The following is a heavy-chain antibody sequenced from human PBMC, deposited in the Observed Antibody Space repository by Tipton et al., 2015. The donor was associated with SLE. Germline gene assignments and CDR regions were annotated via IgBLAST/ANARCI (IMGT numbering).Heavy chain of an antibody. J-gene: IGHJ4*02. CDR2: VYHTGNT. CDR1: GDSISSSSYQ. CDR3: ARHWYSIGWVQT. D-gene: IGHD6-19*01. V-gene: IGHV4-39*07. Sequence: GLVKPSETLSLICAVSGDSISSSSYQWGWIRQSPGMGLEWIGTVYHTGNTYYNPSLKSRVTISADTSKNQFSLNLISVTAADTAVYYCARHWYSIGWVQTWGQGTLVTVPS.